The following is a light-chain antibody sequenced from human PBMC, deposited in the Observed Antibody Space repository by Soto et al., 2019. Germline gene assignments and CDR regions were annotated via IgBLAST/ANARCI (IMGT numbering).Light chain of an antibody. CDR2: DTS. V-gene: IGKV3-11*01. J-gene: IGKJ2*01. Sequence: EIVMMQSPASLSLSPGERATLSCRASQSVDSFLAWYQQKPGRTPRLLIYDTSNRATGIPARFSGSGSGTDFTLTISRLEPEDFAVYYCQVRTDWPPFKYTFGQGTKLEVK. CDR1: QSVDSF. CDR3: QVRTDWPPFKYT.